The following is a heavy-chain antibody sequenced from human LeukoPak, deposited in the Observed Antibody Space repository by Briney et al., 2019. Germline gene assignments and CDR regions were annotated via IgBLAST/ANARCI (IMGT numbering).Heavy chain of an antibody. J-gene: IGHJ5*02. CDR3: AKECDYSPGHKFDL. V-gene: IGHV3-23*03. Sequence: GGSLRLSCTASGFTSNNYLMSWVRQAPGKGPEWVSVLFTGGAGALYADSVRGRFTISGDTSKTTLYLQMNGLRAEDTAVYYCAKECDYSPGHKFDLWGRGTLVTVSS. D-gene: IGHD3-10*01. CDR2: LFTGGAGA. CDR1: GFTSNNYL.